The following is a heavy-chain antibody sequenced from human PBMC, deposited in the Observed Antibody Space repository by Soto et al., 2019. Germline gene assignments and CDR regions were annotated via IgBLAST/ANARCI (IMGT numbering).Heavy chain of an antibody. CDR2: ISGSGEST. Sequence: GGSLRRSCAASGFTFNLFAMGWVRQAPGQGLEWVSGISGSGESTYFADSVKGRFTISRDDSKNTVHLQLNSLKAEDTAVYYCAKDGGITMFRGRARGFDIWGPGTMVTVSS. V-gene: IGHV3-23*01. J-gene: IGHJ3*02. D-gene: IGHD3-10*01. CDR1: GFTFNLFA. CDR3: AKDGGITMFRGRARGFDI.